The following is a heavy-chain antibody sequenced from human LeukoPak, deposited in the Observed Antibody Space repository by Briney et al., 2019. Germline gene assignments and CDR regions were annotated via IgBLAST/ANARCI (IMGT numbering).Heavy chain of an antibody. CDR2: INPNSGGT. J-gene: IGHJ5*02. Sequence: ASVKVSCKASGYTFTGYYMHWVRQAPGQGLEWMGWINPNSGGTNYAQKFQGRATMTRDTSISTAYMELSRLRSDDTAVYYCAAEYSGYVNWFDPWGQGTLVTVSS. CDR1: GYTFTGYY. CDR3: AAEYSGYVNWFDP. D-gene: IGHD5-12*01. V-gene: IGHV1-2*02.